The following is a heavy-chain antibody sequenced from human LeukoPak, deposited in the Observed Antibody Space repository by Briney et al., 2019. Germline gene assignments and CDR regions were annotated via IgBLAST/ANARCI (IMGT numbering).Heavy chain of an antibody. Sequence: GGSLRLSCAASGFTFSSYWMRWVRQAPGKGLVWVSHIDSDGSRTTYADSVKGRFTISRDNAKNRLFLQMSSLRAEDTALYYCAREGEYYDRSDDYYGMDVWGQGTTVTVS. V-gene: IGHV3-74*03. CDR1: GFTFSSYW. J-gene: IGHJ6*02. CDR3: AREGEYYDRSDDYYGMDV. CDR2: IDSDGSRT. D-gene: IGHD3-22*01.